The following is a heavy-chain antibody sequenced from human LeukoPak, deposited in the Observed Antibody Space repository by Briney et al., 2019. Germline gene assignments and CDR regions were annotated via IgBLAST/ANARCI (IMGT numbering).Heavy chain of an antibody. D-gene: IGHD3-3*01. V-gene: IGHV3-48*02. CDR2: ISSSSTTI. CDR3: ARDPPVYDFWSGYRETHFDY. CDR1: GFTFSSYN. Sequence: GGSLRLSCAASGFTFSSYNMNWVRQAPGKGLEWVSYISSSSTTIYYADSVKGRFTISRDNAKNSLYLQMNSLRDEDTAVYYCARDPPVYDFWSGYRETHFDYWGQGTLVTVSS. J-gene: IGHJ4*02.